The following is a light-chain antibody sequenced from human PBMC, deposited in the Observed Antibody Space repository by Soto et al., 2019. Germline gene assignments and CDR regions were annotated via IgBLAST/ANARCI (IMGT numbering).Light chain of an antibody. Sequence: EIVLTQSPGTLSLSPGERATLSCRASQSVSSNYLAWYQQKPGQAPRFLIYGTSSRATGIPDRFSGSGSGTDFSLTISRLEPEDFAVYYCRQYGSSHTTLGQGTKVDIK. V-gene: IGKV3-20*01. CDR3: RQYGSSHTT. CDR2: GTS. CDR1: QSVSSNY. J-gene: IGKJ1*01.